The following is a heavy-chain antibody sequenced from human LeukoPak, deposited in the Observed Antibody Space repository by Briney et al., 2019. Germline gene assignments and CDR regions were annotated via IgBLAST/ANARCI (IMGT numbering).Heavy chain of an antibody. V-gene: IGHV3-23*01. D-gene: IGHD3-10*02. CDR2: ISGGST. CDR1: GFTFSSYA. J-gene: IGHJ4*02. CDR3: ASCSGSYYLVY. Sequence: GGSLRLSCAASGFTFSSYAMSWVRQAPGKGLEWVSAISGGSTYYADSVKGRFTISRDNSKNTLYLQMNSLRAEDMAVYYCASCSGSYYLVYWGQGTLVTVSS.